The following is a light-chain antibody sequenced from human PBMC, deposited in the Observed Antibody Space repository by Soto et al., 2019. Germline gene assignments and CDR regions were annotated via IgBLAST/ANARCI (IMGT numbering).Light chain of an antibody. CDR2: KAS. Sequence: IQLAQSPSTLSASIGDRITITCRASQSICSWLAWYQQKPGKAPKILIYKASSLESGVPSRFSGSGSGAEFTLTINSLQPEDFATYYCQQLHSYPFTFGQGTRLEI. J-gene: IGKJ5*01. V-gene: IGKV1-5*03. CDR1: QSICSW. CDR3: QQLHSYPFT.